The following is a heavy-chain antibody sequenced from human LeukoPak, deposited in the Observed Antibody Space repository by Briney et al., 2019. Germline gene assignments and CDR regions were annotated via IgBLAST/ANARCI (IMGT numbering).Heavy chain of an antibody. V-gene: IGHV3-20*04. Sequence: PGGSLRLSCAASGFTFSSHGMSWVRQAPGKGLEWVSGINWSGASTGYADSVKGRFTISRDNAKNSLYLQMNSLRAEDTAVYYCARGTTNTPFDYWGQGTLVTVSS. J-gene: IGHJ4*02. CDR3: ARGTTNTPFDY. CDR2: INWSGAST. D-gene: IGHD1-1*01. CDR1: GFTFSSHG.